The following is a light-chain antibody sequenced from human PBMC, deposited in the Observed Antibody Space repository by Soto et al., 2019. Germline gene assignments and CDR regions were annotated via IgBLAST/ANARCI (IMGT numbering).Light chain of an antibody. CDR2: KAS. Sequence: IKLTQPPSPGSAAVEHRVPLICRASQSISSWLAWYQQKPGKAPKLLIYKASSLESGVPSRFSGSGSGTEFTLTISSLQPDDFATYYCQQYNSYWTVGQGTKVEI. CDR3: QQYNSYWT. CDR1: QSISSW. V-gene: IGKV1-5*03. J-gene: IGKJ1*01.